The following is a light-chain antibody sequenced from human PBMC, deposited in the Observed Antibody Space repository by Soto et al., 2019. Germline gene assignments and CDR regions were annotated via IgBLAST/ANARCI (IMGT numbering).Light chain of an antibody. CDR1: QSVSSN. CDR3: QQYDTSPTWT. J-gene: IGKJ1*01. V-gene: IGKV3-20*01. Sequence: EVVMRQSPATVSVSQGERATLSCRASQSVSSNLAWYRQKPGQAPRLLIYGASSRATGVPDRFSGSGSGTDFTLTISRLEPEDFAVYYCQQYDTSPTWTFGQGTKVDIK. CDR2: GAS.